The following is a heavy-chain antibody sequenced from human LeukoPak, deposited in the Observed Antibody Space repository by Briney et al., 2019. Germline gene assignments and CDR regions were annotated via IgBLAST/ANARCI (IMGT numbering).Heavy chain of an antibody. CDR3: TSRYCTTTNCYSFDN. CDR1: GFSFNTYS. D-gene: IGHD2-2*01. CDR2: ISSTSAHI. V-gene: IGHV3-21*01. Sequence: PGGPLRLSCAASGFSFNTYSMNWVRQAPGKGRKWVSSISSTSAHIFYADSVKGRFSISRDNAKNSLYLQMNSLRVEDTAVYYCTSRYCTTTNCYSFDNWGHGTLVTVSS. J-gene: IGHJ3*02.